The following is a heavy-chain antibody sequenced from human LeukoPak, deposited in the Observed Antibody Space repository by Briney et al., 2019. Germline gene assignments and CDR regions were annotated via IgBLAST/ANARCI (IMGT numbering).Heavy chain of an antibody. CDR1: GYTFTSYD. V-gene: IGHV1-8*03. J-gene: IGHJ5*02. D-gene: IGHD6-19*01. CDR3: ARMTVSGRDNWFDP. Sequence: ASVKVSCKASGYTFTSYDINWVRQATGLGLEWMGWLNPNSGNTGYAQKFQGRVTITRNTSINTAYMELSSLRSEDTAVYYCARMTVSGRDNWFDPWGQGTLVTVSS. CDR2: LNPNSGNT.